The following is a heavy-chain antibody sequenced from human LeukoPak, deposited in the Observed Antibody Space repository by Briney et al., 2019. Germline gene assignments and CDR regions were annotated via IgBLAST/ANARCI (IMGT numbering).Heavy chain of an antibody. CDR1: GYSITRGSY. D-gene: IGHD3-22*01. V-gene: IGHV4-38-2*02. J-gene: IGHJ3*02. Sequence: SETLSLTCTVSGYSITRGSYWGWIRPPPGKQLEWIANIYHSGSTYYNPSLKSRVTISVDTSKNQFSLRLSSVTAADTAIYYCARVHVNSGYYFGDAFDIWGQGTMVTVSS. CDR3: ARVHVNSGYYFGDAFDI. CDR2: IYHSGST.